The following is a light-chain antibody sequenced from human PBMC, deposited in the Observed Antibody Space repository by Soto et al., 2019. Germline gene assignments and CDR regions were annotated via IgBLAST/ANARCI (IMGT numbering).Light chain of an antibody. Sequence: QSVLTQPPSVSAAPGQRVTISCSGTTSNIGDSYVAWYQQVPTTDPRLLIYDSSKRPSGTPDRFSASKSGTSATLCISGLESGDEGDYFCATWDSGLSAVVFGGGTKLTVL. CDR1: TSNIGDSY. V-gene: IGLV1-51*01. J-gene: IGLJ2*01. CDR3: ATWDSGLSAVV. CDR2: DSS.